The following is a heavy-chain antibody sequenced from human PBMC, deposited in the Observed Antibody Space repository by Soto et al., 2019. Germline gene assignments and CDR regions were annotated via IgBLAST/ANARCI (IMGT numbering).Heavy chain of an antibody. CDR3: ATGVIWIGYFTVDA. D-gene: IGHD3-3*01. Sequence: SVKVSCKASGGSFGNSAINWVRQTPGQGLEWLGGFIPVYRTLNYAQKFQGRVTITADESTGTAYMTLSSLASDDTDVYYCATGVIWIGYFTVDAWGQGTRVTVS. CDR2: FIPVYRTL. CDR1: GGSFGNSA. V-gene: IGHV1-69*13. J-gene: IGHJ5*02.